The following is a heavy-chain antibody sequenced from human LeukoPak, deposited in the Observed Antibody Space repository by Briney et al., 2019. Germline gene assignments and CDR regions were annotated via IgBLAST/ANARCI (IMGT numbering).Heavy chain of an antibody. CDR1: GGSISSYY. D-gene: IGHD4-23*01. CDR3: ARGGVVNRWFDP. V-gene: IGHV4-59*01. CDR2: IYYSGST. Sequence: SETLSLTCTVSGGSISSYYWSWIRQPPGKGLEWIGYIYYSGSTNYNPSLKSRVTISVDTSKNQFSLKLSPVTAADTAVYYCARGGVVNRWFDPWGQGTLVTVSS. J-gene: IGHJ5*02.